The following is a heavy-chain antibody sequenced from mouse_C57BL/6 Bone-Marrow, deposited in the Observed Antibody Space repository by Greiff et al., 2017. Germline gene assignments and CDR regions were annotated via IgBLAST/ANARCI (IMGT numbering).Heavy chain of an antibody. CDR3: ASHYDYDRGGVYAMDY. V-gene: IGHV1-72*01. Sequence: QVQLQQPGAELVKPGASVKLSCKASGYTFTSYWMHWVKQRPGRGLEWIGRIDPNSGGTKYNEKFKSKATLTVDKPSSTAYMQLSSLTSEDSAVYYCASHYDYDRGGVYAMDYWGQGTSVTVSS. D-gene: IGHD2-4*01. CDR2: IDPNSGGT. J-gene: IGHJ4*01. CDR1: GYTFTSYW.